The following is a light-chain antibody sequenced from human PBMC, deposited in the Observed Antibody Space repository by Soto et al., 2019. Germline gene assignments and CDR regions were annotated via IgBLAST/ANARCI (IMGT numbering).Light chain of an antibody. Sequence: DIVMTQSPLSLPVTPGEPASISCRSSQSLLHSNGYNYLDWYLQKPGQSPQLLIYLGSNRASGVPDRFSGSGSGTDFTLKISRVEAEDVGVYYCMKALQSPYTFXQGTRMEIK. CDR1: QSLLHSNGYNY. V-gene: IGKV2-28*01. CDR2: LGS. CDR3: MKALQSPYT. J-gene: IGKJ5*01.